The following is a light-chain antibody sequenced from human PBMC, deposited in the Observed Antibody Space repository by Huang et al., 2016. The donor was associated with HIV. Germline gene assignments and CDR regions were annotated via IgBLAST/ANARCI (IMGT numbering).Light chain of an antibody. CDR2: KAS. V-gene: IGKV1-5*03. CDR3: QQYNSYWT. CDR1: QSISSW. J-gene: IGKJ1*01. Sequence: DILMTQSPSTLSASVGDRVTITCRASQSISSWLAWYQQKPGKAPKLLICKASGLESGVPARFGGSGSGTEFTLTISSLQPDDFATYDCQQYNSYWTFGQGTKVEIK.